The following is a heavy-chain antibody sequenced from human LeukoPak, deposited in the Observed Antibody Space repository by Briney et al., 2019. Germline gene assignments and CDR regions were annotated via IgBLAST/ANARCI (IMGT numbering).Heavy chain of an antibody. J-gene: IGHJ6*03. CDR3: ARTPSHSSGWYVYYYYMDV. CDR2: IYTSGST. V-gene: IGHV4-61*02. Sequence: PPETLSLTCTVSGGSISSGSYYWSWIRQPAGKGLEWIGRIYTSGSTNYNPSLKSRVTISVDTSKNQFSLKLSSVTAADTAVYYCARTPSHSSGWYVYYYYMDVWGKGTTVTVSS. CDR1: GGSISSGSYY. D-gene: IGHD6-19*01.